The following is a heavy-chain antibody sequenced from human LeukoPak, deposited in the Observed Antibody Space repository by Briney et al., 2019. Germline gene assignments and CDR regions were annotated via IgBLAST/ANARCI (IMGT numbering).Heavy chain of an antibody. CDR1: GGSISSHYY. V-gene: IGHV4-39*01. D-gene: IGHD3-10*01. Sequence: PSETLSLTCTVSGGSISSHYYWIWIRQPPGKGLEWIGSIYYSGSTYYNPSLKSRVTISVDTSKNQFSLKLNSLTAAETAVYYCARQYGSGSYAFDYWGQGTLVTVSS. CDR3: ARQYGSGSYAFDY. CDR2: IYYSGST. J-gene: IGHJ4*02.